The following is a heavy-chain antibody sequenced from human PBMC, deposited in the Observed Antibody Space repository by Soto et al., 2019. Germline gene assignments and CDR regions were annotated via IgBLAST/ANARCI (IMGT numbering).Heavy chain of an antibody. CDR2: VSHDRRTT. CDR3: VKGWRQWLFTSAFNK. D-gene: IGHD6-19*01. CDR1: GFTFSDDA. J-gene: IGHJ4*02. V-gene: IGHV3-30*18. Sequence: VQLVESGGGLVQPGRSLRLSCAASGFTFSDDAMNWVRQAPGKGLEWVAVVSHDRRTTHYADAVNGRFTISRDSSKNTVSLEMNSLRAEDTAVYYCVKGWRQWLFTSAFNKWGQGALVTVSS.